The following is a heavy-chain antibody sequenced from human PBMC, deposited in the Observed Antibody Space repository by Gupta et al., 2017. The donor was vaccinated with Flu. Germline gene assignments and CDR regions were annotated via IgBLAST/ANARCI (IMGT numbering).Heavy chain of an antibody. CDR3: ARLYDIWTPFSHNWFDP. J-gene: IGHJ5*02. D-gene: IGHD3-9*01. CDR1: YY. Sequence: YYWGWIRQPPGKGLEWIGTIYYNGSTYYNPTVKSRVTLFRGTSKNQFSLIVSSVTAADTAVYYGARLYDIWTPFSHNWFDPWGQGTLVTVSS. CDR2: IYYNGST. V-gene: IGHV4-39*01.